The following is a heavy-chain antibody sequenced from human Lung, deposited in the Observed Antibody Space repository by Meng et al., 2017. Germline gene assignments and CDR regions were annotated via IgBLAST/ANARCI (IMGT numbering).Heavy chain of an antibody. D-gene: IGHD4-11*01. CDR3: ARGPTTMAHDFDY. V-gene: IGHV4-34*01. CDR2: INHSGST. Sequence: QVALLRWGAVLLKPAETLSLSCVVSGGFFSDYYWSWIRQPPGKGLEWIGEINHSGSTNYNPSLESRATISVDTSQNNLSLKLSSVTAADSAVYYCARGPTTMAHDFDYWGQGTLVTVSS. J-gene: IGHJ4*02. CDR1: GGFFSDYY.